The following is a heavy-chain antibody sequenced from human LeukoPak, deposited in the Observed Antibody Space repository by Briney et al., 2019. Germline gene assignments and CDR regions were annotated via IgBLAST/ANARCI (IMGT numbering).Heavy chain of an antibody. CDR3: AKVGALGRFDP. CDR2: ISGSGGGT. CDR1: GFTFSSYA. D-gene: IGHD3-10*01. Sequence: GGSLRLSCAASGFTFSSYAMSWVRQAPGKGLEWVSAISGSGGGTYYADSVKGRFTMSRDKSENTLYLQMNSLRAEDTAVYYCAKVGALGRFDPWGQGTLVTVSS. J-gene: IGHJ5*02. V-gene: IGHV3-23*01.